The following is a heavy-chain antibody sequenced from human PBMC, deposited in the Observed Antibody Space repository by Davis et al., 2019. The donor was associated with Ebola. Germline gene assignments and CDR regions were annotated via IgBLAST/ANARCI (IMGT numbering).Heavy chain of an antibody. CDR1: GGSISSGGYS. J-gene: IGHJ4*02. CDR3: ARESTVTTNYFNY. D-gene: IGHD4-17*01. CDR2: IYHSGST. V-gene: IGHV4-30-2*01. Sequence: LRLSCAVSGGSISSGGYSWSWIRQPPGKGLEWIGYIYHSGSTYYNPSLKSRVTISVDTSKNQFSLKLSSVTAADTSMYYCARESTVTTNYFNYWGQGALVTVSS.